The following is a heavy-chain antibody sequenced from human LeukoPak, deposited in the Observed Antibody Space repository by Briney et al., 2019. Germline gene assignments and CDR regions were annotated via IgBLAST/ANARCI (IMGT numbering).Heavy chain of an antibody. Sequence: KPSETLSLTCPVSGGSISSSGYYWGWIRQPPGKGLEWIGSIYYSGSTYYNPSLKSRVTISVDTSKNQFSLTLSSVTAADTAVYYCARVPGAYSAYVAIDYWGQGTLVTVSS. CDR3: ARVPGAYSAYVAIDY. J-gene: IGHJ4*02. CDR1: GGSISSSGYY. V-gene: IGHV4-39*01. D-gene: IGHD5-12*01. CDR2: IYYSGST.